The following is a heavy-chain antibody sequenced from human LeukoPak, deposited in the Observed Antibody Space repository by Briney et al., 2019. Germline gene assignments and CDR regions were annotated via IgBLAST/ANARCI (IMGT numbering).Heavy chain of an antibody. CDR2: INHSGST. CDR3: ARDSRYFDQ. D-gene: IGHD3-9*01. V-gene: IGHV4-34*01. Sequence: SETLSLTCAVYGGSFSGYYWSWIRQPPGKGLEWIGEINHSGSTNYNPSLKSRVTISVDTSKNQFSLKLSSVTAADTAVYYCARDSRYFDQWGQGTLVTVSS. CDR1: GGSFSGYY. J-gene: IGHJ4*02.